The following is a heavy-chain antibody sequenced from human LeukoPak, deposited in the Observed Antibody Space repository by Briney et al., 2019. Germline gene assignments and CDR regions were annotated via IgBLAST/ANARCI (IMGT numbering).Heavy chain of an antibody. D-gene: IGHD3-9*01. V-gene: IGHV3-74*01. J-gene: IGHJ4*02. CDR3: VRLYFD. CDR2: IKSDGSST. CDR1: GFTFSSHW. Sequence: SGGSLRLSCATYGFTFSSHWMHWVRQAPGKGLVWVSRIKSDGSSTDYADSVKGRFTISRDNAKNTLFLQMNSLRAEDTAVYYCVRLYFDWGQGTLVTVSS.